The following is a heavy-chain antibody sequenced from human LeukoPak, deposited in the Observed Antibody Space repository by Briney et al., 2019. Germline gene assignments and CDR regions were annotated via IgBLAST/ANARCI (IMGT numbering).Heavy chain of an antibody. D-gene: IGHD2-2*02. CDR2: ISYDGSNK. V-gene: IGHV3-30-3*01. CDR1: GFTFSSYA. Sequence: PGRSLRLSCAASGFTFSSYAMHWVRQAQGKGLEWVAVISYDGSNKYYADSVKGRFTISRDNSKNTLYLQMNSLRAEDTAVYYCARGSGERYCSSTSCYTFDYWGQGTLVTVSS. CDR3: ARGSGERYCSSTSCYTFDY. J-gene: IGHJ4*02.